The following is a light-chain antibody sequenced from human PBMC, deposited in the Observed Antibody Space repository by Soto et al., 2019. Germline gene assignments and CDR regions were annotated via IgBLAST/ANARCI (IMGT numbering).Light chain of an antibody. J-gene: IGLJ2*01. CDR2: DSN. CDR3: ATWDSSLTGEV. V-gene: IGLV1-51*01. CDR1: SSNIGNNY. Sequence: QSVLTQPPSVSAAPGQKVTISCSGSSSNIGNNYVSWYQPLPGTAPKLLIYDSNKRPSGIPDRFSGSKSGTSATLDITGLQTGDEADYYCATWDSSLTGEVFGGGTKLTVL.